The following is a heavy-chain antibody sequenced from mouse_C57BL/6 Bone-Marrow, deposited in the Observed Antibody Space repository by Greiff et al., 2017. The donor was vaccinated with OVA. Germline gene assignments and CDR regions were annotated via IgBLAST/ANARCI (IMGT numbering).Heavy chain of an antibody. CDR2: TWWDDDT. V-gene: IGHV8-8*01. J-gene: IGHJ4*01. Sequence: QVTLKESGPGLLQPSPTLSLTCSFSGFSLSTFGMGVGWIRQPSGKGLEWLAHTWWDDDTYYNPALKSRLTISKDTSKNQVFLKIANVDTADTATDDCARIALGRFYAMDYWGQGTSVTVSS. D-gene: IGHD4-1*01. CDR3: ARIALGRFYAMDY. CDR1: GFSLSTFGMG.